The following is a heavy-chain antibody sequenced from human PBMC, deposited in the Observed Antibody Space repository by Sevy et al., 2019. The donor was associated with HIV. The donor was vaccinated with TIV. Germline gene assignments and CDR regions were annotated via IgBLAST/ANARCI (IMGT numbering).Heavy chain of an antibody. CDR2: IIPIFGTA. D-gene: IGHD5-12*01. Sequence: ASVKVSCKASGGTFSSYAISWVRQAPGQELEWMGGIIPIFGTANYAQKFQGRVTITADESTSTAYMELSSLRSEDTAVYYCARETEIKMATIYYYGMDVWGQGTTVTVSS. CDR3: ARETEIKMATIYYYGMDV. J-gene: IGHJ6*02. CDR1: GGTFSSYA. V-gene: IGHV1-69*13.